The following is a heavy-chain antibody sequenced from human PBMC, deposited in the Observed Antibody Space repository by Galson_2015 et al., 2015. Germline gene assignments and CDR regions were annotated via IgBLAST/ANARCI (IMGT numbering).Heavy chain of an antibody. J-gene: IGHJ3*02. Sequence: SVKVSCKASGYTFTYRYLHWVRQAPGQALEWMGWITPFNGNTNYAQKFQDGVTITRDRSMSTAYMELSSLRSEDTAMYYCATPNTVGVVGHDAFEIWGQGTMVTVSS. CDR2: ITPFNGNT. D-gene: IGHD3-3*01. CDR3: ATPNTVGVVGHDAFEI. CDR1: GYTFTYRY. V-gene: IGHV1-45*02.